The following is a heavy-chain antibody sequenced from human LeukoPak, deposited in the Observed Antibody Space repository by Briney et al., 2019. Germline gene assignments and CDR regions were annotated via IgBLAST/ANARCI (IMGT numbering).Heavy chain of an antibody. CDR3: ARELVGSYDSSGYFDY. J-gene: IGHJ4*02. CDR1: GFTFTTYW. D-gene: IGHD3-22*01. V-gene: IGHV3-74*01. CDR2: INSDGSIT. Sequence: PGGSLRLSCAASGFTFTTYWMHWVRQAPGKGLVWVSHINSDGSITSYADSVKGRFTISRDNAKNTLYLQMNSLRAEDTAVYYCARELVGSYDSSGYFDYWGQGTLVTASS.